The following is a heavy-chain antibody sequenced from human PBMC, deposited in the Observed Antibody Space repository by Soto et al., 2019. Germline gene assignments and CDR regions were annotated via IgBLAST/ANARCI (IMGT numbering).Heavy chain of an antibody. V-gene: IGHV3-7*03. CDR1: GFTFSSYL. CDR3: ARSIAVAVDFDY. D-gene: IGHD6-19*01. CDR2: IKQDGSEK. Sequence: LRLSCAASGFTFSSYLMSWVRQAPGKGLEWVANIKQDGSEKYYVDSVKGRFTISRDNAKNSLYLQMNSLRAEDTAVYYCARSIAVAVDFDYWGQGTLVTVS. J-gene: IGHJ4*02.